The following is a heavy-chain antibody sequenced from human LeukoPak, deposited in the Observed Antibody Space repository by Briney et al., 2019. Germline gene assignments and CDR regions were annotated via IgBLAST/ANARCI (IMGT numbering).Heavy chain of an antibody. CDR1: GGSISSYY. D-gene: IGHD6-13*01. CDR2: IYYSGST. CDR3: ARVIGDRSSWYVPGRYYYYYMDV. J-gene: IGHJ6*03. Sequence: SETLSLTCTVSGGSISSYYWSWIRQPPGKGLEWIGYIYYSGSTNYNPSLKSRVTISVDTSKNQFSLKLSSVTAADTAVYYCARVIGDRSSWYVPGRYYYYYMDVWGKGTTVTVSS. V-gene: IGHV4-59*01.